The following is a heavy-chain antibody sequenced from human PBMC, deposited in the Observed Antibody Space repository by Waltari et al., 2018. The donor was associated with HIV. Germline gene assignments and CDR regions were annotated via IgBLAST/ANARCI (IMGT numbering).Heavy chain of an antibody. CDR1: GFTFSSYG. J-gene: IGHJ4*02. V-gene: IGHV3-30*02. CDR2: RRYDGSNK. CDR3: AKEGPALYYYDSSGYYWEGLDY. D-gene: IGHD3-22*01. Sequence: QVQLVESGGGVVQPGGSLRLSCAASGFTFSSYGVHWVRQAPGKGLEWGAFRRYDGSNKYYADSVKGRLTISRDNSKNTLYLQMNSLRAEDTAVYYCAKEGPALYYYDSSGYYWEGLDYWGQGTLVTVSS.